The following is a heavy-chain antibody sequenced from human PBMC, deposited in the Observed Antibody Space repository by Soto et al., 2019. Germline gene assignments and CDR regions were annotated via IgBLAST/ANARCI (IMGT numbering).Heavy chain of an antibody. CDR1: GGTFSSYA. CDR2: IIPIFGTA. V-gene: IGHV1-69*13. CDR3: ARAIINVDTAMAPGHWFDP. Sequence: SVKVSCKASGGTFSSYAISWVRQAPGQGLEWMGGIIPIFGTANYAQKFQGRVTITADESTSTAYMELSSLRSEDTAVYYCARAIINVDTAMAPGHWFDPWGQGTLVTVS. J-gene: IGHJ5*02. D-gene: IGHD5-18*01.